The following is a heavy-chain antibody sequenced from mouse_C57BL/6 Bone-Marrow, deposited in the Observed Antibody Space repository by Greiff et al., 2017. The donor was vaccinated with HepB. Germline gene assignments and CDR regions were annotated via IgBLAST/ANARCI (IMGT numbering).Heavy chain of an antibody. CDR2: ISSGGSYT. V-gene: IGHV5-6*01. CDR3: ARRRGWYFDY. D-gene: IGHD1-1*02. J-gene: IGHJ2*01. CDR1: GFTFSSYG. Sequence: EVQVVESGGDLVKPGGSLKLSCAASGFTFSSYGMSWVRQTPDKRLEWVATISSGGSYTYYPDSVKGRFTISRDNAKNTLYLQMSSLKSEDTAMYYCARRRGWYFDYWGQGTTLTVSS.